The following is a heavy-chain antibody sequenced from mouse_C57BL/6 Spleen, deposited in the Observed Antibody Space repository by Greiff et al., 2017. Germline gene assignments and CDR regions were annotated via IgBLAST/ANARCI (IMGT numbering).Heavy chain of an antibody. D-gene: IGHD2-5*01. CDR3: ARANSNYEAWFAY. J-gene: IGHJ3*01. CDR1: GFTFSSYA. CDR2: ISDGGSYT. V-gene: IGHV5-4*03. Sequence: DVMLVESGGGLVKPGGSLKLSCAASGFTFSSYAMSWVRQTPEKRLEWVATISDGGSYTYYPDNVKGRFTISRDNAKNNLYLQMSHLKSEDTAMYYCARANSNYEAWFAYWGQGTLVTVSA.